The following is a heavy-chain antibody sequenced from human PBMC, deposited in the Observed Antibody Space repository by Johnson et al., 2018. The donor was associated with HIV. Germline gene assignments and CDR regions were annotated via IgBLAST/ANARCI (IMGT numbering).Heavy chain of an antibody. CDR2: ISGSGGRT. D-gene: IGHD2/OR15-2a*01. J-gene: IGHJ3*02. V-gene: IGHV3-23*04. CDR1: GFTFSSYA. Sequence: MQLVESGGGLVQPGGSLRLSCAASGFTFSSYAMSWVRQAPGKGLAWVSAISGSGGRTGYADSVKGRFTISRDNAKNSLYLQMNSLRAEDTALYYCARDNNLSSAFDIWGQGTMVTVSS. CDR3: ARDNNLSSAFDI.